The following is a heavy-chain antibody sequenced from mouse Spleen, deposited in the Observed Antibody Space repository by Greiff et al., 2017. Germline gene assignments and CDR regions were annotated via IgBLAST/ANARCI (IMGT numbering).Heavy chain of an antibody. CDR2: IDPSDSYT. Sequence: QVHVKQPGAELVKPGASVKLSCKASGYTFTSYWMQWVKQRPGQGLEWIGEIDPSDSYTNYNQKFKGKATLTVDTSSSTAYMQLSSLTSEDSAVYYCATDYWGQGTTLTVSS. CDR3: ATDY. V-gene: IGHV1-50*01. CDR1: GYTFTSYW. J-gene: IGHJ2*01.